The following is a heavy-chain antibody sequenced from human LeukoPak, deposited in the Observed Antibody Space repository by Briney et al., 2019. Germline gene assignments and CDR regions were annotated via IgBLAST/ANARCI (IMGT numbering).Heavy chain of an antibody. V-gene: IGHV3-21*01. CDR2: ISSRGSYI. D-gene: IGHD2-2*02. CDR3: ARDLGDIVLVPPSIYFDL. Sequence: GGSLRLSCVASGFSFSSYSMNWVRHTPGKGLEWVSSISSRGSYIYYADSVRGRFTVSRDNSKNSLYLHMDRLRAEDTAVYYCARDLGDIVLVPPSIYFDLWGRGTLVTVSS. CDR1: GFSFSSYS. J-gene: IGHJ2*01.